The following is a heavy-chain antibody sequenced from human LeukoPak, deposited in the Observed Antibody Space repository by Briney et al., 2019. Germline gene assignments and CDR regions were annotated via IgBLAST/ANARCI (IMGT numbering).Heavy chain of an antibody. D-gene: IGHD3-10*01. V-gene: IGHV3-64*01. CDR2: ISSNGGST. Sequence: GGSLRLSCAASGFTFSSYAMHWVRQAPGKGLEYVSAISSNGGSTYYANSVKGRFTISRDNSKNTLYLQMGSLRAEDMAVYYCARSISMVRAYDYWGQGTLVTVSS. CDR3: ARSISMVRAYDY. J-gene: IGHJ4*02. CDR1: GFTFSSYA.